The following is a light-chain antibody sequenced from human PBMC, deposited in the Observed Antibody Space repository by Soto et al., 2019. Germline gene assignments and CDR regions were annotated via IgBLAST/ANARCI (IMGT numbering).Light chain of an antibody. CDR2: GAS. CDR3: HHYGDSPIYT. CDR1: QSVSRNY. V-gene: IGKV3-20*01. Sequence: EIVLTQSLGTLSLSPGATATLSCRASQSVSRNYLAWFQQKPGQAPRLLIHGASSRAAGTPDRFSGSGSGTDFTLTISRLEPEDFAVYYCHHYGDSPIYTFGPGTKSGFQT. J-gene: IGKJ3*01.